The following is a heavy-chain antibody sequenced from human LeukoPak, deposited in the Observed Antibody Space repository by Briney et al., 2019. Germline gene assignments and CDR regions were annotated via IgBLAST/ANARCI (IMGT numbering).Heavy chain of an antibody. J-gene: IGHJ3*02. CDR2: IIPIFGIA. Sequence: ASVKVSCKASGGTCSSYAISWVRQAPGQGLEWMGRIIPIFGIANYAQKFQGRVTITADKSTSTAYMELSSLRSEDTAVYYCARVVTPHDAFDIWGQGPMVTVPS. CDR3: ARVVTPHDAFDI. CDR1: GGTCSSYA. D-gene: IGHD5-18*01. V-gene: IGHV1-69*04.